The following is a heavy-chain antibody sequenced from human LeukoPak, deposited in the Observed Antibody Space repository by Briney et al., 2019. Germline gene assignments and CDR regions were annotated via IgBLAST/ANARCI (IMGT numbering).Heavy chain of an antibody. J-gene: IGHJ3*02. CDR1: GYIFTSYY. CDR3: ARVSSPYSGSLFI. V-gene: IGHV1-46*01. Sequence: ASVKVSCKASGYIFTSYYMHWVRQAPGQGLEWMGIINPSGGSTSYAQKFQGRVTMTRDTSISTAYMELSRLRSDDTAVYYCARVSSPYSGSLFIWGQGTMVTVSS. CDR2: INPSGGST. D-gene: IGHD1-26*01.